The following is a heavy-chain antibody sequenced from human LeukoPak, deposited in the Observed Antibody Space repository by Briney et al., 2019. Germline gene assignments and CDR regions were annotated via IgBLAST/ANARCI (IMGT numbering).Heavy chain of an antibody. CDR1: GLSISSYY. V-gene: IGHV4-4*07. CDR3: ARVGDGYNSGYYFDY. D-gene: IGHD5-24*01. Sequence: SETLSLTCTVSGLSISSYYWSSIRQPARKGREWIGRIYTSGSTNYNPSLKSRVTMSVDTSKNQFYLKLSSVSAADTDVYYCARVGDGYNSGYYFDYWGQGTLVTVSS. CDR2: IYTSGST. J-gene: IGHJ4*02.